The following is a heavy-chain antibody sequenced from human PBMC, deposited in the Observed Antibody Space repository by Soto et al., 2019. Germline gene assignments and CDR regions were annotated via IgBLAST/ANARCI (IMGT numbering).Heavy chain of an antibody. D-gene: IGHD3-10*01. CDR2: ISSNGDTT. V-gene: IGHV3-64*01. J-gene: IGHJ4*02. CDR3: ARSGDSYYFDY. CDR1: GFTFSRYA. Sequence: EVQLVESGGGLVQPGGSLRLSCAASGFTFSRYAMYWVRQAPGKGLEYVSAISSNGDTTYYPNSVKDRFTISRDNSKNTLYLQMGSLRAEDMAVYYCARSGDSYYFDYWGQGTLVTVSS.